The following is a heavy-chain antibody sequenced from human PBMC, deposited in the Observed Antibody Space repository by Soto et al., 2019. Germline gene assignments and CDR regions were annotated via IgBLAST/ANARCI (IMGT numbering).Heavy chain of an antibody. Sequence: QVQLVQSGAEVKKPGASVKVSCKASGYTFIRYYMHWVRQAPGQGLEWMVIINPSGGSTSYAQKFQGRVTITTDTSTSTADMELSILRSDDTAVYYCAKDAKMLTYYFLSGNYHKHDMDVWGQGTTVTVSS. D-gene: IGHD3-10*01. CDR1: GYTFIRYY. V-gene: IGHV1-46*03. CDR2: INPSGGST. J-gene: IGHJ6*02. CDR3: AKDAKMLTYYFLSGNYHKHDMDV.